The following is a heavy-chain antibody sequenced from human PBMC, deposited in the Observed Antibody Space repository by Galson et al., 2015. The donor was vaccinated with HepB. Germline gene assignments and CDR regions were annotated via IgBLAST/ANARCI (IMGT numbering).Heavy chain of an antibody. V-gene: IGHV1-69*02. CDR1: GGTFSSYT. J-gene: IGHJ6*02. CDR3: ARAKVVPAAMREIPISVGDQPYYYYYYGMDV. Sequence: SVKVSCKASGGTFSSYTISWVRQAPGQGLEWMGRIIPILGIANYAQKFQGRVTITADKSTSTAYMELSSLRSEDTAVYYCARAKVVPAAMREIPISVGDQPYYYYYYGMDVWGQGTTVTVSS. CDR2: IIPILGIA. D-gene: IGHD2-2*01.